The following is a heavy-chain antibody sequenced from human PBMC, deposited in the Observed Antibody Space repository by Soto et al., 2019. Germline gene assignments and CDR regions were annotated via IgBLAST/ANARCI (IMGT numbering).Heavy chain of an antibody. J-gene: IGHJ6*03. D-gene: IGHD3-10*01. CDR1: GGSLSSYY. CDR3: ARGGARSFHYIDV. V-gene: IGHV4-59*01. CDR2: IYYGGST. Sequence: PSETLSLTCTVSGGSLSSYYWSWIRQPPGKGLEWIGYIYYGGSTNYNPSLKSRVTISVDTSKNQFSLKLSSVTAADTAVYYCARGGARSFHYIDVWGKGTTVTVSS.